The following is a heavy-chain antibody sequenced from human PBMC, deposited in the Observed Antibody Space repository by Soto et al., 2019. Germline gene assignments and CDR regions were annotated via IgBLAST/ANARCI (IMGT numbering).Heavy chain of an antibody. J-gene: IGHJ6*03. Sequence: GGSLRLSCAASGFTFSSYGMHWVRQAPGKGLEWVAVIWYDGSNKYYADSVKGRFTISRDNSKNTLYLQMNSLRAEDTAVYYCARDRGGGYDILTGLQYYMDVWGKGTTVTVSS. D-gene: IGHD3-9*01. CDR1: GFTFSSYG. CDR2: IWYDGSNK. CDR3: ARDRGGGYDILTGLQYYMDV. V-gene: IGHV3-33*01.